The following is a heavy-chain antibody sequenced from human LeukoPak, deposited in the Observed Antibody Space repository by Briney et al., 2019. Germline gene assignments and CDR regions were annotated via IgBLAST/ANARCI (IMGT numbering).Heavy chain of an antibody. CDR3: ARFRSGHNYYYYGMDV. CDR2: IYTSGST. D-gene: IGHD1-1*01. V-gene: IGHV4-4*07. CDR1: GGSISSYY. J-gene: IGHJ6*02. Sequence: SETLSLTCTVSGGSISSYYWSWIRQPAGKGLEWIGRIYTSGSTNYNPSLKSRVTMSVDTSKNQFSLKLSFVTAADTAVYYCARFRSGHNYYYYGMDVWGQGTTVTVSS.